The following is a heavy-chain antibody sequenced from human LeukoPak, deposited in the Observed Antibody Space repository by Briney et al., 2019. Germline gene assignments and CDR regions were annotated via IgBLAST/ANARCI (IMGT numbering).Heavy chain of an antibody. CDR2: INHSGST. V-gene: IGHV4-34*01. J-gene: IGHJ4*02. D-gene: IGHD6-19*01. CDR3: SYSSGWYFEF. Sequence: PSETLSLTCAVYGGSFSGYYWSWIRQPPGKGLEWIGEINHSGSTYYNPSLKSRVTISVDTSKNQFSLKLSSVTAADTAVYYCSYSSGWYFEFWGQGTLVTVSS. CDR1: GGSFSGYY.